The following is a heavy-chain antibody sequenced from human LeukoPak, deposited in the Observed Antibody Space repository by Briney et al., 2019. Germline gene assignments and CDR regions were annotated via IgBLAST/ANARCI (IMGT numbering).Heavy chain of an antibody. CDR2: IYTSGIT. CDR3: AIQAQDGTDNWFDP. J-gene: IGHJ5*02. Sequence: SETLSLTCTVSGGSISGLWCSWIRQPPGKGLEWIGNIYTSGITNYNPSLKSRVTISIDTSKNHLSLTLSSVTATDTAVYYCAIQAQDGTDNWFDPWGPGALVTVSS. D-gene: IGHD1-7*01. CDR1: GGSISGLW. V-gene: IGHV4-4*09.